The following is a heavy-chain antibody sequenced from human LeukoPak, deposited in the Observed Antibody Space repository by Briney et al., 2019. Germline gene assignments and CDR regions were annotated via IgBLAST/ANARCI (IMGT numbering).Heavy chain of an antibody. CDR1: GGSITSSRYY. V-gene: IGHV4-39*01. CDR2: IFHSGST. J-gene: IGHJ4*02. Sequence: PSETLSLTCTVSGGSITSSRYYWVWIRQPPGKGLEWIGSIFHSGSTYYNASLKSRVTISVDTSRNQFSLKLSSVTAADTAVYYCARRRDGYNEDFFDYWGQGTLVTVSS. D-gene: IGHD5-24*01. CDR3: ARRRDGYNEDFFDY.